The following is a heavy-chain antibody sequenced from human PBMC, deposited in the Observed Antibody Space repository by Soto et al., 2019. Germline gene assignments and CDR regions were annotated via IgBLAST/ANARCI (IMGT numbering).Heavy chain of an antibody. V-gene: IGHV3-48*03. CDR3: AREEINCGGDCFSL. D-gene: IGHD2-21*02. Sequence: EVQLVESGGDLVQPGGSLRLSCAASGFTFSSYEMNWVRQAPGRGLEWISYISSSGDLIYYADSVRGRFTVSRDSAKNSMYLQMNRLRAEDTAVYYCAREEINCGGDCFSLWGQGTLVTVSS. CDR1: GFTFSSYE. J-gene: IGHJ4*02. CDR2: ISSSGDLI.